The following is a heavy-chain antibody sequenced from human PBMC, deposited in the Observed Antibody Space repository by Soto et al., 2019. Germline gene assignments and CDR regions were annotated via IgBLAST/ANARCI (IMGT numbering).Heavy chain of an antibody. Sequence: SVKVSCKASGGTFSSYAISWVRQAPGQGLEWMGGIIPIFGTANYAQKFQGRVTITADESTSTAYMELSSLRSEDTAVYYCARGGDYCSSTSCYRPYYYYGMDVWGQGTTVTVSS. CDR2: IIPIFGTA. V-gene: IGHV1-69*13. D-gene: IGHD2-2*02. CDR3: ARGGDYCSSTSCYRPYYYYGMDV. CDR1: GGTFSSYA. J-gene: IGHJ6*02.